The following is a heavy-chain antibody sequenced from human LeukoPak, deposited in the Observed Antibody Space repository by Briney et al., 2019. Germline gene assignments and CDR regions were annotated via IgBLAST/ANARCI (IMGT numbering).Heavy chain of an antibody. Sequence: ASVKVSCKASGYTFTSYAMHWVRQAPGQRLEWMGWINAGNGNTKYSQKFQGRVTITRDTSASTAYMELSSLRSEDTAVYYCARKVVVRGYWWYFDLWGRGTLVTVSS. J-gene: IGHJ2*01. CDR2: INAGNGNT. V-gene: IGHV1-3*01. D-gene: IGHD3-22*01. CDR3: ARKVVVRGYWWYFDL. CDR1: GYTFTSYA.